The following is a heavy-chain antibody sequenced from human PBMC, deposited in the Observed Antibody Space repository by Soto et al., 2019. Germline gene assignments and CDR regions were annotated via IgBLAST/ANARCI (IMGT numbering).Heavy chain of an antibody. V-gene: IGHV1-18*01. Sequence: GASVKVSCKASGYTFTSYGISWVRQAPGQGLEWMGWISAYNGNTNYAQKLQGRVTMTTDTSTSTAYMELRSLRSDDTAVYYCARSHRIVVVTAVDYWGQGTLVTVAS. CDR3: ARSHRIVVVTAVDY. J-gene: IGHJ4*02. CDR2: ISAYNGNT. CDR1: GYTFTSYG. D-gene: IGHD2-21*02.